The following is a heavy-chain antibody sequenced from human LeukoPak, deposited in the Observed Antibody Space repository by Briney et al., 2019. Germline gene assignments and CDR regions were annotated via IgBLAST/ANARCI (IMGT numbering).Heavy chain of an antibody. Sequence: GGSLRLSRAASGFTFSSYGMHWVRQAPGKGLEWVAFIRYDGSNKYYADSVKGRFTISRDNSKNTLYLQMNSLRAEDTAVYYCVKDRGIAARVFDPWGQGTLVTVSS. D-gene: IGHD6-6*01. CDR3: VKDRGIAARVFDP. CDR2: IRYDGSNK. CDR1: GFTFSSYG. J-gene: IGHJ5*02. V-gene: IGHV3-30*02.